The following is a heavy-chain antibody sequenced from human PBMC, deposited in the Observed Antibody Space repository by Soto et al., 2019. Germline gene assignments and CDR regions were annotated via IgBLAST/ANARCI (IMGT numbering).Heavy chain of an antibody. V-gene: IGHV4-34*01. J-gene: IGHJ3*02. CDR1: GGSFSGYC. CDR2: INHSGST. Sequence: QVQLQQWGAGLLKPSETLSLTCAVYGGSFSGYCWSWIRQPPGKGLEWIGEINHSGSTNYNPSLKSRVTISVDTSKNQFSLKLSSVTAADTAVYYCARLPTNSGSYRIDDAFDIWGQGTMVTVSS. D-gene: IGHD1-26*01. CDR3: ARLPTNSGSYRIDDAFDI.